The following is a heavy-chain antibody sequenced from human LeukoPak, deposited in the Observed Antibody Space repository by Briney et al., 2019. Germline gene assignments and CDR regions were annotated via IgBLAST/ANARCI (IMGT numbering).Heavy chain of an antibody. V-gene: IGHV3-48*03. J-gene: IGHJ4*02. CDR1: GFTFSSYE. CDR2: ISSSGRTI. Sequence: GGSLRLSCAASGFTFSSYEMNWVRQAPGKGPEWVSYISSSGRTIYYADSVKGRFTISRDNAKNTLYLQMNSLRAEDTAVYYCARDPPYYYDSSGYEGGDYWGQGALVTVSS. D-gene: IGHD3-22*01. CDR3: ARDPPYYYDSSGYEGGDY.